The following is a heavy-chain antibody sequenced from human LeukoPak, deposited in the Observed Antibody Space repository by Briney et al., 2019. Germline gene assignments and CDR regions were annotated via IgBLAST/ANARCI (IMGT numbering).Heavy chain of an antibody. D-gene: IGHD1-7*01. J-gene: IGHJ4*02. CDR3: ARVQTTRSYYFDY. V-gene: IGHV3-53*01. CDR2: IYLGGNT. Sequence: GGSLRLSCAASGFTVSSSYMSWVRQAPGKGLEWVSVIYLGGNTYYADSVKGRFTISRDNSKNTLYLQMNSLRAEDTAVYYCARVQTTRSYYFDYWGQGTLVTVSS. CDR1: GFTVSSSY.